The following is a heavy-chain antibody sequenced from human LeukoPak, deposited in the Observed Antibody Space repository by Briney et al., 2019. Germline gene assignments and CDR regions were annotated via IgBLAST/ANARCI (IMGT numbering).Heavy chain of an antibody. CDR2: IYYSGST. CDR1: GGSISSGGYY. D-gene: IGHD2-21*02. Sequence: PSETLSLTCTVSGGSISSGGYYWSWIRQHPGKGLEWIGYIYYSGSTYYNPSLKSRVTISVDTSKNQFSLKLSSVTAADTAVYYCARVVTGLASWSDPWGQGTLVTVSS. CDR3: ARVVTGLASWSDP. V-gene: IGHV4-31*03. J-gene: IGHJ5*02.